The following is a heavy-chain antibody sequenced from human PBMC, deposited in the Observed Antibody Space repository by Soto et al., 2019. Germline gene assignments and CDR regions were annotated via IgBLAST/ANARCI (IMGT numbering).Heavy chain of an antibody. CDR1: GFTFSTST. CDR3: ARDPAAGDS. J-gene: IGHJ4*02. D-gene: IGHD3-10*01. Sequence: EVQLVESGGGLVKPGESLRLSCQAFGFTFSTSTMNWVRQAPGKGLEWVSSITTSTTFYADSVKGRFTISRENARNSLYLQMNSRRDEDTATYYCARDPAAGDSWGQGTLVTVSS. V-gene: IGHV3-21*01. CDR2: ITTSTT.